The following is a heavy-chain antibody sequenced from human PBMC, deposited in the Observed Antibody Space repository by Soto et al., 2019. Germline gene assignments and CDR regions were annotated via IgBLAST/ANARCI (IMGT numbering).Heavy chain of an antibody. J-gene: IGHJ5*02. V-gene: IGHV1-8*01. D-gene: IGHD2-8*01. CDR1: GYTFTSYD. Sequence: APVKASCNASGYTFTSYDIHWVRQATGQGLEWMGWMNPNSGNTGYAQKFQGRVTMTRNTSISTAYMELSSLRSEDTAVYYCARSEIQECTNGVCYIESNCLDPWGQGTRVTVSS. CDR2: MNPNSGNT. CDR3: ARSEIQECTNGVCYIESNCLDP.